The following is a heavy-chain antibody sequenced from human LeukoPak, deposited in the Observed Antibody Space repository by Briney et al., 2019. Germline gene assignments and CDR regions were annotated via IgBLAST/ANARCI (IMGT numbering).Heavy chain of an antibody. Sequence: ASETLSLTCTVSGGSISSGDYYWSWIRQHPGKGLEWIGNIYYSGSTYYNPSLRSRVTISVDTSENQFSLKLSSVTAADTAVYYCAREIMSHYFDYWGQGTLVTVSS. D-gene: IGHD3-16*01. V-gene: IGHV4-31*03. J-gene: IGHJ4*02. CDR1: GGSISSGDYY. CDR2: IYYSGST. CDR3: AREIMSHYFDY.